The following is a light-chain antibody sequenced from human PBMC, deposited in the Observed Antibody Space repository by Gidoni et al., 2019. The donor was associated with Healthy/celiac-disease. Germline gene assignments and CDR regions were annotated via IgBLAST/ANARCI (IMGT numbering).Light chain of an antibody. J-gene: IGKJ1*01. CDR2: GAS. V-gene: IGKV3-15*01. Sequence: EIALTQSAATVSVSPGERATLSCRASHSVSSNLAWYQQKPGQAPRLLIYGASTRATGIPARFSGSGSGTEFTLTISSLQSEDFAVYYCQQYNNWPKTFGQGTKVEIK. CDR1: HSVSSN. CDR3: QQYNNWPKT.